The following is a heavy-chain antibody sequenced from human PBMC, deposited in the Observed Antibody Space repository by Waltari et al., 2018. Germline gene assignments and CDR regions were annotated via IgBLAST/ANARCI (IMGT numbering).Heavy chain of an antibody. CDR2: IYRVGNA. J-gene: IGHJ4*02. Sequence: EVQLVESGGGLIQPGGSLRLSCAASGFTVSNNYMSWVRQAPGKGREWVSVIYRVGNAYYADSVKGRFTISRDNSKNTVDLQMNSLRAEDTALYYCARFSHKDYWGQGILVTVSS. V-gene: IGHV3-53*01. CDR1: GFTVSNNY. CDR3: ARFSHKDY.